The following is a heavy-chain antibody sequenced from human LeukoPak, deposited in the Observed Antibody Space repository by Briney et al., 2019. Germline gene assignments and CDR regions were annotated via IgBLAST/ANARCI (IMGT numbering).Heavy chain of an antibody. V-gene: IGHV4-59*08. D-gene: IGHD6-19*01. CDR1: GGSISIYY. Sequence: PSETLSLTCTVSGGSISIYYWNWIRQPPGKGLEWIGYISYTGSTNYNPSLKSRVSISLDTSKNQFSLKLRSVTAADTAVYYCARLPEFGSGWYFNYWGQGTLVTVSS. J-gene: IGHJ4*02. CDR3: ARLPEFGSGWYFNY. CDR2: ISYTGST.